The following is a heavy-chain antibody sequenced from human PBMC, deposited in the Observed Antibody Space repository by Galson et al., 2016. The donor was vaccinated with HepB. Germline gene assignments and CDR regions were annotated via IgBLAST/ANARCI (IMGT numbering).Heavy chain of an antibody. Sequence: SLRLSCAAFGFPFSNYWMNWVRQAPGKGLEWVANIRGDGIVSYYAESVRGRFTISRDNANNSLYLQMNGLRVDETAVYYCSREMTGSYFYWGQGTLVTVSS. CDR3: SREMTGSYFY. J-gene: IGHJ4*02. D-gene: IGHD3-10*01. V-gene: IGHV3-7*01. CDR1: GFPFSNYW. CDR2: IRGDGIVS.